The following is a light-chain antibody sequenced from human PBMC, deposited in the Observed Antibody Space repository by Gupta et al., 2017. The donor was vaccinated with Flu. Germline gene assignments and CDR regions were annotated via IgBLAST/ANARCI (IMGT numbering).Light chain of an antibody. CDR2: EDN. CDR1: DIERKT. V-gene: IGLV3-21*02. Sequence: GQTARINCEGNDIERKTVHWYQQKQGQAPVRGGEEDNNRPSGIPERFAGYNAGNTATLTIRRVEAGDEADYYCQVWDSSSDHGGCGGGTKLTVL. J-gene: IGLJ3*02. CDR3: QVWDSSSDHGG.